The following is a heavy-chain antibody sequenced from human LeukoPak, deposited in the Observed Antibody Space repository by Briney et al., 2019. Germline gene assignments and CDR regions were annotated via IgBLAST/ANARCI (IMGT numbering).Heavy chain of an antibody. V-gene: IGHV1-2*02. J-gene: IGHJ4*02. CDR3: ARDRANFGTFDY. CDR1: GYTFTGHY. D-gene: IGHD3-10*01. CDR2: IDAKSGGT. Sequence: GASVKVSCKASGYTFTGHYMHWVRQAPGQGLEWMGWIDAKSGGTKYAQRFQGRVTVTRDTSISTVYMELSSLTSDDTAVYYCARDRANFGTFDYWGQGTLVTVSS.